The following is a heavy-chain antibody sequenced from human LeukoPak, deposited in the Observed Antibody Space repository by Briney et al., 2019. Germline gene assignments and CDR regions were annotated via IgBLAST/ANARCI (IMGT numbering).Heavy chain of an antibody. D-gene: IGHD2-21*02. V-gene: IGHV4-4*07. CDR1: GGSISGYY. CDR3: ARDCGGDSYLGAFDI. J-gene: IGHJ3*02. Sequence: SETLSLTCTVSGGSISGYYWSWIRLPAGKGLEWIGRIYINGRTNYNPSLKSRVTMSVDTSKNQSSLKLSSVAAADTAVYFCARDCGGDSYLGAFDIWGQGTVVTVSS. CDR2: IYINGRT.